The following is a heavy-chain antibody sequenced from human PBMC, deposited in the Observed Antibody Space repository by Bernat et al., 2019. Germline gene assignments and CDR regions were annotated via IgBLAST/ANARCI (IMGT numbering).Heavy chain of an antibody. Sequence: QVQLQQWGAGLLKPSETLSLTCAVYGGSFSGYYWTWIRQPPGKGLEWIGEINHSGSTNYNPSLKSRVTISVDTSKNQFSLKLSSVTEADTAVYYCAGGKGVVTAIWGQGTLVTVSS. V-gene: IGHV4-34*01. CDR3: AGGKGVVTAI. CDR2: INHSGST. CDR1: GGSFSGYY. J-gene: IGHJ4*02. D-gene: IGHD2-21*02.